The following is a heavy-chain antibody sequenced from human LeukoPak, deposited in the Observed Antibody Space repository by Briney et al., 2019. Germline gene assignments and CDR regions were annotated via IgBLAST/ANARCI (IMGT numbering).Heavy chain of an antibody. J-gene: IGHJ5*02. Sequence: SETLSLTCTVSGGSISSYYWSWIRQPPGKGLEWIGSIYYSGSTYYNPSLKSRVTISVDRSKNQFSLKLSSVTAADTAVYCCARSVVVVAATVGWFDPWGQGTLVTVSS. V-gene: IGHV4-59*12. CDR3: ARSVVVVAATVGWFDP. D-gene: IGHD2-15*01. CDR2: IYYSGST. CDR1: GGSISSYY.